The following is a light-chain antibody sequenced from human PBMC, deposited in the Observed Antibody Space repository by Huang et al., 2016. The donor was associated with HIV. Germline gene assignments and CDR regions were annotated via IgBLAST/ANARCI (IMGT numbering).Light chain of an antibody. CDR1: ESLVYSDGNTY. CDR3: MQGSHWPPT. J-gene: IGKJ3*01. Sequence: DVVMTQSLLSLPVTLGQPASISCRSSESLVYSDGNTYLNWFQQRPGQSPRRLIYKVSSRDAGVPDRFSGSGSGTNFTLKISRVEAEDVGIYYCMQGSHWPPTFGPGTKVDFK. CDR2: KVS. V-gene: IGKV2-30*01.